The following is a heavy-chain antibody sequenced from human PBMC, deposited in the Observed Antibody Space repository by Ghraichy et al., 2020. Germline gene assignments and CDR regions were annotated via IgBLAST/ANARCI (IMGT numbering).Heavy chain of an antibody. Sequence: SETLSLTCAVYGGSFSGYYWSWIRQPPGKGLEWIGEINHSGSTNYNPSLKSRVTISVDTSKNQFSLKLSSVTAADTAVYYCARVWKRWLQSPTIDYWGQGTLVTVSS. CDR1: GGSFSGYY. J-gene: IGHJ4*02. D-gene: IGHD5-24*01. V-gene: IGHV4-34*01. CDR2: INHSGST. CDR3: ARVWKRWLQSPTIDY.